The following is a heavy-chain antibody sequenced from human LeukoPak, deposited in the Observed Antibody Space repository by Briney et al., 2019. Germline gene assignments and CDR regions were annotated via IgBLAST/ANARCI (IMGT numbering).Heavy chain of an antibody. J-gene: IGHJ5*01. CDR3: AREFRQTYTSGWSLDS. Sequence: PGGSLRLSCAASGFTFSSYSMNWVRQAPGKGLDWISHISSSSSAMYYADSVKGRFTISRDNAKNLLYLQMNSLRAEDTAVYYCAREFRQTYTSGWSLDSWGQGTLVTVSS. CDR1: GFTFSSYS. D-gene: IGHD6-19*01. CDR2: ISSSSSAM. V-gene: IGHV3-48*01.